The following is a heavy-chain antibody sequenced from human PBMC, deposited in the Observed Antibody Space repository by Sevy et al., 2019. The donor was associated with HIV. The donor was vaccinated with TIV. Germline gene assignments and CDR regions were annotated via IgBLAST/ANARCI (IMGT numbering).Heavy chain of an antibody. CDR2: ISSSSSTI. CDR1: GFTFSSYS. D-gene: IGHD3-22*01. J-gene: IGHJ3*02. Sequence: GGSLRLSCAASGFTFSSYSMNWVRQAPGKGLEWVSYISSSSSTIYYADSVKGRFTISSDNAKNSLYLQMNSLRDEDTAVYYCARDRGYYDSSGYGDDAFDIWGQGTMVTVSS. CDR3: ARDRGYYDSSGYGDDAFDI. V-gene: IGHV3-48*02.